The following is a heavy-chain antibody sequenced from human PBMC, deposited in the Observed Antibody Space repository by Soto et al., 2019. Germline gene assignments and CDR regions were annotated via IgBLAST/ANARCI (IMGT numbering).Heavy chain of an antibody. CDR3: ARDGSGSYYRYGMDV. CDR1: GGSISSGDYY. V-gene: IGHV4-30-4*01. D-gene: IGHD3-10*01. Sequence: PSETLSLTCTVSGGSISSGDYYWNWIRQPPGKGLEWIGYIYYSGSTYYNPSLKSRVTISVDTSKNQFSLKLSSVTAADTAVYYCARDGSGSYYRYGMDVWGQGTTVTVSS. J-gene: IGHJ6*02. CDR2: IYYSGST.